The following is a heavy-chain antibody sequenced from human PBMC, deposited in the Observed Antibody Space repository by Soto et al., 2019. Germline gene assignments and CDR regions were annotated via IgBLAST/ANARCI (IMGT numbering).Heavy chain of an antibody. CDR1: GYSFTSYW. CDR2: IDPSDSYT. D-gene: IGHD3-22*01. CDR3: AISPTNYYDSSGYYYSGWFDT. Sequence: PGESLKISCKGSGYSFTSYWISWVRQMPGKGLEWMGRIDPSDSYTNYSPSFQGHVTISADKSISTAYLQWSSLKASDTAMYYCAISPTNYYDSSGYYYSGWFDTWGQGTLVTVSS. V-gene: IGHV5-10-1*01. J-gene: IGHJ5*02.